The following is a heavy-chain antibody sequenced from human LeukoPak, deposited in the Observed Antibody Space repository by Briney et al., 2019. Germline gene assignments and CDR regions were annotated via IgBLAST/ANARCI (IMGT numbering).Heavy chain of an antibody. V-gene: IGHV3-7*01. CDR3: TRDNNNLFDY. J-gene: IGHJ4*02. D-gene: IGHD1/OR15-1a*01. Sequence: PGGSLRLSCAASGFTFSTYWMSWVRQAPGKGLEWVANINPGGSDKYCVDSVRGRFTISRDNAENSLYLQVNSLRAEDTAVYYCTRDNNNLFDYWGQGTLVTVSS. CDR2: INPGGSDK. CDR1: GFTFSTYW.